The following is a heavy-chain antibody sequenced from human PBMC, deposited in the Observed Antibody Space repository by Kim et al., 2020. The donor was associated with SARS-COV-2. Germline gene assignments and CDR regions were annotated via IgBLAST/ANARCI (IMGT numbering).Heavy chain of an antibody. CDR2: IKQDGSEK. CDR1: GFTFSSYW. CDR3: ASLTGYWYFDL. V-gene: IGHV3-7*01. D-gene: IGHD7-27*01. J-gene: IGHJ2*01. Sequence: GGSLRLSCAASGFTFSSYWMSWVRQAPGKGLEWVANIKQDGSEKYHVDSVKGRFTISRDNAKNSLYLQMNSLRAEDTAVYYCASLTGYWYFDLWGRGTLVTVSS.